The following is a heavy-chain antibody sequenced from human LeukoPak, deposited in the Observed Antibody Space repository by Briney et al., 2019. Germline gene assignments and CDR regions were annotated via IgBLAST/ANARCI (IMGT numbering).Heavy chain of an antibody. J-gene: IGHJ3*02. CDR2: IYTSGSS. D-gene: IGHD4-17*01. CDR1: GGSISSGGYY. CDR3: ARVVPPHGDYDGTLDAFDI. Sequence: PSETLSLTCTVSGGSISSGGYYWSWIRQPAGKGLEWVGRIYTSGSSNYNPSLKSRVTLSVDTSKNQFSLKLSSVTAADTAVYYCARVVPPHGDYDGTLDAFDIWGQGTMVTVSS. V-gene: IGHV4-61*02.